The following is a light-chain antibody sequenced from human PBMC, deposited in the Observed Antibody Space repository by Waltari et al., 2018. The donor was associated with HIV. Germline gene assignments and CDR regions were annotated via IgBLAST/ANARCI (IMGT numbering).Light chain of an antibody. CDR2: GKN. CDR1: SSNVGSNN. CDR3: AAWDDSLNGPV. Sequence: QSVLPQPPPASGTPGQRVIISCSGTSSNVGSNNMNWFQQVPGTAPKVLRYGKNQRPSGVPDRVSGSKSGTSASLAISGLQSEDEADYYCAAWDDSLNGPVFGGGTKLTVL. V-gene: IGLV1-44*01. J-gene: IGLJ2*01.